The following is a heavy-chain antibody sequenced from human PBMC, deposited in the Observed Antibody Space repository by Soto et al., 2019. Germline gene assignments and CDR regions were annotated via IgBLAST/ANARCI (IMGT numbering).Heavy chain of an antibody. J-gene: IGHJ5*02. Sequence: GGSLILSCAASGFTLCSHRIHWVRQPPGKGLEWVSRIDTDGGGTSYADSVKGRFTISTDNAKNTVYLQMNGLRAEDTAVYYCATVFDLWGQGTLVTVSS. V-gene: IGHV3-74*01. CDR1: GFTLCSHR. CDR2: IDTDGGGT. CDR3: ATVFDL.